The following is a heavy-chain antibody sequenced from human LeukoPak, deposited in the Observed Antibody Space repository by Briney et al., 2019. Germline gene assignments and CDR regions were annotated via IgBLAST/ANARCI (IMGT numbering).Heavy chain of an antibody. CDR1: GGSIGSFD. V-gene: IGHV4-59*01. Sequence: SETLSLTCTISGGSIGSFDWSWIRQPPGKGLEWIGYIYYSGSTNYNPSLKSRVTISVDTSKNQFSLKLNSVTAADTAVYYCARGSVLVALDYWGQGTLVTVSS. D-gene: IGHD3-3*01. CDR2: IYYSGST. CDR3: ARGSVLVALDY. J-gene: IGHJ4*02.